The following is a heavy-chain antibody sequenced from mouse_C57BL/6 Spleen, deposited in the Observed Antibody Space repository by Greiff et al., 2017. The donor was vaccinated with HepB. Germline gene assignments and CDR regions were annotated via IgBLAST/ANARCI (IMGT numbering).Heavy chain of an antibody. Sequence: EVNVVESGGGLVKPGGSLKLSCAASGFTFSSYTMSWVRQTPEKRLEWVATISGGGGNTYYPDSVKGRFTISRDNAKNTLYLQMSSLRSEDTALYYCARRSYYGNFFDYWGQGTTLTVSS. V-gene: IGHV5-9*01. D-gene: IGHD2-10*01. CDR1: GFTFSSYT. CDR2: ISGGGGNT. J-gene: IGHJ2*01. CDR3: ARRSYYGNFFDY.